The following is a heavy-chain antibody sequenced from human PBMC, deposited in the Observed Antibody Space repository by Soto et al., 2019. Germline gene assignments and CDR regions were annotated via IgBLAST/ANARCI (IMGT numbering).Heavy chain of an antibody. CDR2: IYPGDSDT. Sequence: GESLKISSQCSGYRFTSYLIGLVRQMPGKGLEWMGIIYPGDSDTRYSPSFQGQVTISADKSISSAYLQWSSLRASDTAMYYCARGGVSTRTFDYWGQGTPVTVSS. J-gene: IGHJ4*02. V-gene: IGHV5-51*01. D-gene: IGHD3-3*01. CDR3: ARGGVSTRTFDY. CDR1: GYRFTSYL.